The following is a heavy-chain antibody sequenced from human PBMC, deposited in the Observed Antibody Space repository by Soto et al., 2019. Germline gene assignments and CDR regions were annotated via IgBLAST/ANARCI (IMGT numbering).Heavy chain of an antibody. CDR3: ARGDEMTAVTIFEY. V-gene: IGHV1-69*01. CDR1: GGAFGRYS. CDR2: VIPVFNTS. D-gene: IGHD4-17*01. Sequence: QVQLEQSGPEVKRPGTSVKVSCKASGGAFGRYSVSWVRQAPGQGLEWIGGVIPVFNTSNYSLKFLGRVAICADLSTSSVFMELRSLRSEDTALYYCARGDEMTAVTIFEYWGQGTLVTVSS. J-gene: IGHJ4*02.